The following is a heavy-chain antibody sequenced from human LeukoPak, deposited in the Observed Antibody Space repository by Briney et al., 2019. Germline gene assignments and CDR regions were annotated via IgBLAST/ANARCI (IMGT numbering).Heavy chain of an antibody. Sequence: SETLSLTCTVSHGCMSRSAYFWAWIRPPPGKALEWIGYFYYSGSPNYNPSLKSRVTISVDTSKNQFSLKLSSVTAADTAVYYCARHRGWYCSGGSCFPEYFQHWGQGTLVTVSS. CDR2: FYYSGSP. J-gene: IGHJ1*01. CDR3: ARHRGWYCSGGSCFPEYFQH. V-gene: IGHV4-61*05. CDR1: HGCMSRSAYF. D-gene: IGHD2-15*01.